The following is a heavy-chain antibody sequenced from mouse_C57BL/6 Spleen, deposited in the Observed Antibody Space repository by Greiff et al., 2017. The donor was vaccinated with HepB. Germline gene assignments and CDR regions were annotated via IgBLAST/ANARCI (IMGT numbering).Heavy chain of an antibody. CDR1: GYTFTSYW. CDR3: ARGDYDDYYAMDY. CDR2: INPSSGYT. D-gene: IGHD2-4*01. V-gene: IGHV1-7*01. Sequence: VQLQQSGAELAKPGASVKLSCKASGYTFTSYWMHWVKPRPGQGLEWIGYINPSSGYTKYNQKFKDKATLTADNSSSTAYMQLSSLTYEDSAVYYCARGDYDDYYAMDYWGQGTSVTVS. J-gene: IGHJ4*01.